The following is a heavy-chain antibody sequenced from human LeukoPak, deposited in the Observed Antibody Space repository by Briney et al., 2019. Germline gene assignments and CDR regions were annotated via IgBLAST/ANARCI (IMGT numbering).Heavy chain of an antibody. D-gene: IGHD3-3*01. CDR3: ARDTTPNYDFWSGYSNYFDY. CDR1: GFTFGDYA. V-gene: IGHV3-49*03. CDR2: IRSKEYSGTT. J-gene: IGHJ4*02. Sequence: GGSLRLSCTTSGFTFGDYAMNWFRQAPGKGPEWVGFIRSKEYSGTTEYAASVKGRFTISRDNAKNSLYLQMNSLRAEDTAVYYCARDTTPNYDFWSGYSNYFDYWGQGTLVTVSS.